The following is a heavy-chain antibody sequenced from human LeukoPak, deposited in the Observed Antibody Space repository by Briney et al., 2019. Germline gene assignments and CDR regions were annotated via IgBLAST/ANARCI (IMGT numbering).Heavy chain of an antibody. Sequence: WASVKVSCKASVGTFSTHAISWVRQAPGQGLEWMGRIIPILGIANYAQKLQGRVTMTTDTSTSTAYMELRSLRSDDTAVYYCARDQLMGSSSWGSGWFDPWGQGTLVTVSS. V-gene: IGHV1-69*04. CDR3: ARDQLMGSSSWGSGWFDP. J-gene: IGHJ5*02. CDR1: VGTFSTHA. D-gene: IGHD6-13*01. CDR2: IIPILGIA.